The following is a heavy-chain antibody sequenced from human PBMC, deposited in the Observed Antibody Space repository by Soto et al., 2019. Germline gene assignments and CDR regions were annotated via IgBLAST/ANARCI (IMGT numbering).Heavy chain of an antibody. CDR3: ARDGLVGATHAPAFDI. V-gene: IGHV3-30-3*01. J-gene: IGHJ3*02. CDR2: ISYDGSNK. CDR1: GFTFSSYA. D-gene: IGHD1-26*01. Sequence: QVQLVESGGGVVQPGRSLRLSCAASGFTFSSYAMHWVRQAPGKGLEWVAVISYDGSNKYYADSVKGRFTISRDNSKNTRYLQMNSLRAEDTAVYYCARDGLVGATHAPAFDIWGQGTMVTVSS.